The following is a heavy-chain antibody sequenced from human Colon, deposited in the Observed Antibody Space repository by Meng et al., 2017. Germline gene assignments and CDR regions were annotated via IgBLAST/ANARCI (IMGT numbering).Heavy chain of an antibody. D-gene: IGHD6-13*01. V-gene: IGHV4-4*02. CDR3: ARKRTSPGTLGFDY. CDR1: GDSINSGNG. Sequence: QVQLQEAGPGLVKPSGTLSLTCAVSGDSINSGNGWTWVRQPPGKGLEWIGEIYPSGRTSSNPSLQGRVTILLDKSKNQFSLELNSVTAADTAIYFCARKRTSPGTLGFDYWGQGTLVTVSS. J-gene: IGHJ4*02. CDR2: IYPSGRT.